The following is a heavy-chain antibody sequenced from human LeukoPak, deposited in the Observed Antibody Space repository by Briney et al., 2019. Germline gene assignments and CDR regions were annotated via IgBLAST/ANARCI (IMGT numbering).Heavy chain of an antibody. D-gene: IGHD1-26*01. CDR1: GFTFDDYA. J-gene: IGHJ6*03. CDR3: AKGGSRQLYYYYYMDV. CDR2: ISWNSGSI. Sequence: GGSLRLSCAASGFTFDDYAMHWVRQAPGKGLEWVSGISWNSGSIGYADSVKGRFTISRDNAKNSLYLQMNSLRAEDMALYYCAKGGSRQLYYYYYMDVWGKGTTVTVSS. V-gene: IGHV3-9*03.